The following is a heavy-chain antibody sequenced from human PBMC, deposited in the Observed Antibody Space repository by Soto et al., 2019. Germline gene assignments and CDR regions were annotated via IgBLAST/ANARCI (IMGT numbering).Heavy chain of an antibody. Sequence: QVQLVESGGGLVQPGGSLRLSCTASGLSFSDSGIHWVRQAPVTGLEWVAVISYDGTSKYYVDSVEGRFTVSRDKSSSTVLLQIDNFRPEDTAVYHCAKDAETDVNVMATIRSHYYYRGIDVWGRWTSVTVPS. J-gene: IGHJ6*02. CDR2: ISYDGTSK. CDR3: AKDAETDVNVMATIRSHYYYRGIDV. CDR1: GLSFSDSG. D-gene: IGHD5-12*01. V-gene: IGHV3-30*18.